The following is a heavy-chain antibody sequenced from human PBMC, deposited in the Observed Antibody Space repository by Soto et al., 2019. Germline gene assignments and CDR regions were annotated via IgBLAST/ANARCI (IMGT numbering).Heavy chain of an antibody. CDR2: ISSSSSTI. J-gene: IGHJ6*02. Sequence: GGSLRLSCAASGFTFSSCSMNWVRQAPGKGLEWVSYISSSSSTIYYADSVKGRFTISRDNAKNSLYLQMNSLRDEDTAVYYCARWEPRYYDFWSGYSVGMDVWGQGTTVTVSS. D-gene: IGHD3-3*01. CDR1: GFTFSSCS. V-gene: IGHV3-48*02. CDR3: ARWEPRYYDFWSGYSVGMDV.